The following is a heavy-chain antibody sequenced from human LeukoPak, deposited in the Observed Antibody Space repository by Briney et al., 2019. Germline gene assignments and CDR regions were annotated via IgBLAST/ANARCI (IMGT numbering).Heavy chain of an antibody. Sequence: GGSLRLSCAASGFTFNDYYMSWIRQAPGKGLEWVSYTGSSGSTIYYADSVKGRFTISRDNAKNSLYLQMNSLRAEDTAVYYCAKGPGITIFGVVIDWGQGTLVTVSS. CDR3: AKGPGITIFGVVID. CDR1: GFTFNDYY. CDR2: TGSSGSTI. D-gene: IGHD3-3*01. J-gene: IGHJ4*02. V-gene: IGHV3-11*01.